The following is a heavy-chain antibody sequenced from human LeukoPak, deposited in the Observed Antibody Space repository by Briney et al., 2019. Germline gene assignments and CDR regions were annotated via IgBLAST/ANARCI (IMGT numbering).Heavy chain of an antibody. CDR3: ARLLGTGEDDFDL. CDR1: GGSISSYY. D-gene: IGHD7-27*01. J-gene: IGHJ2*01. V-gene: IGHV4-59*08. CDR2: IYYSGST. Sequence: SETLSLTCTVSGGSISSYYWSWIRQPPGKGLEWIGYIYYSGSTNYNPSLKSRVTISVDTSKNQFSLKLSSVTAADTAVYYCARLLGTGEDDFDLWGRGTLVTVSS.